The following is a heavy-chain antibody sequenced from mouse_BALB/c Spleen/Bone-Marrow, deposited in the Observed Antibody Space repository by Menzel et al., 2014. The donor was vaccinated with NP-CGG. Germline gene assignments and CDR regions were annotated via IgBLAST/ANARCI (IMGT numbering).Heavy chain of an antibody. V-gene: IGHV1-7*01. CDR3: ARDY. Sequence: VQLQQSGPELAKPGASVKMSCKASGYTFTDTWIHWIKQRPGQGLEWIGYINPSTGYAEYNRNFKDKATLTVDKSSSTAYMQLSSLTSEDSAVYYCARDYWGQGTTLTVSS. CDR2: INPSTGYA. J-gene: IGHJ2*01. CDR1: GYTFTDTW.